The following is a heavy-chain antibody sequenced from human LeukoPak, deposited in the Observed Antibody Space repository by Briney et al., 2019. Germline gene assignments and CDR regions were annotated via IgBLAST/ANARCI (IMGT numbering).Heavy chain of an antibody. CDR2: ISGSGGST. CDR1: GITFSSYA. Sequence: AGGSLRLSCAASGITFSSYAMTWVRQAPGKGLEWVSVISGSGGSTYYADSVKGRFTISRDNSKNTLYLQMNSLRAEDTAVYYCAKDHRGLWFVFDYWGQGTLVTVSS. V-gene: IGHV3-23*01. D-gene: IGHD3-10*01. J-gene: IGHJ4*02. CDR3: AKDHRGLWFVFDY.